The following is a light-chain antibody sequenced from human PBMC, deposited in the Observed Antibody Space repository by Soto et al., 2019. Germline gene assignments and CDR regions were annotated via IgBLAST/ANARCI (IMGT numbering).Light chain of an antibody. CDR3: CSYAGSSTFEGVV. Sequence: QSALTQPASVSGSPGQSITISCTGTSSDVGSYNLVSWYQQHPGKAPKLMIYEGSKRPSGVSNRFSGSKSGNTASLTISGLQAEDEADYNCCSYAGSSTFEGVVFGGGTKLTVL. CDR1: SSDVGSYNL. V-gene: IGLV2-23*03. J-gene: IGLJ2*01. CDR2: EGS.